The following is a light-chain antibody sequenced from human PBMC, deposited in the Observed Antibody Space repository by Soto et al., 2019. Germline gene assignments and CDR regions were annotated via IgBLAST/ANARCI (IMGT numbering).Light chain of an antibody. CDR2: DAS. CDR1: QRVVGY. Sequence: DIQMTQSPSTLSASLGDRVNISCRASQRVVGYLAWYQHKVGKAPKLLIYDASNRATGVPSRFSGSGSGTEFTLTISSLQPEDYAIYYCQQYNNYPWTFGQGTKVEIK. CDR3: QQYNNYPWT. J-gene: IGKJ1*01. V-gene: IGKV1-5*01.